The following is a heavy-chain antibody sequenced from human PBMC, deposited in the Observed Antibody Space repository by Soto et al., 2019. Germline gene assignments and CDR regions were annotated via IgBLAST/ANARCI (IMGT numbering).Heavy chain of an antibody. Sequence: PGGSLRLSCAASGFTFTRYSMNSVRQAPGKGLEWVSSISSTTNYIYYGDSMKGRFTISRDNAKNSLYLEMNSLRAEDTAVYYCARESEGLTSNFDYWGQGTLVTVSS. V-gene: IGHV3-21*06. CDR2: ISSTTNYI. CDR3: ARESEGLTSNFDY. J-gene: IGHJ4*02. CDR1: GFTFTRYS.